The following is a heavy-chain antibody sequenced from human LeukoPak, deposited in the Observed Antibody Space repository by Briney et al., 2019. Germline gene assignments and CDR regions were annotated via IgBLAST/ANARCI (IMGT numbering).Heavy chain of an antibody. J-gene: IGHJ4*02. CDR3: ARQSPLYSSSWYGLNYFDY. CDR1: GGSFSSSSYY. D-gene: IGHD6-13*01. V-gene: IGHV4-39*01. Sequence: SETLSLTCTVSGGSFSSSSYYWGWLRQPPGKGLEWIGNIYYTGSTYYNPSLKSRVIISVDTSKSQFSLKLSSVTAADTAVYYCARQSPLYSSSWYGLNYFDYWGQGTLVTVSS. CDR2: IYYTGST.